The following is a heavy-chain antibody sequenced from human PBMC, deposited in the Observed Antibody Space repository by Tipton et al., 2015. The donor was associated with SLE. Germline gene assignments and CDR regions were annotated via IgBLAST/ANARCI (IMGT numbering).Heavy chain of an antibody. Sequence: TLSLTCAVYGGAFSRSHWTRILQPPRQGLEWIGEIADTGSPNHNPSLKSRVTISLDTSKSQFSLILNSLTSADTPVYFCARRPHQCITPGASWGHGTLVT. CDR1: GGAFSRSH. D-gene: IGHD1-14*01. J-gene: IGHJ5*01. V-gene: IGHV4-34*01. CDR2: IADTGSP. CDR3: ARRPHQCITPGAS.